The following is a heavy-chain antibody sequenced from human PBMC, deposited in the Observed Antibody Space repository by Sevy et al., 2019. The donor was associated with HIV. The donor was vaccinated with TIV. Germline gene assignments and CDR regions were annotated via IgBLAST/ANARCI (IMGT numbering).Heavy chain of an antibody. D-gene: IGHD6-19*01. Sequence: GGSLRLSCAASGFSFSDSAMHWVRQASGKGLEWIGRIRSQDNNYATSYAASVRDRFTISSDDAKNTAYLQMDSLKTEDTAVYYCSRHKEPWRVLDSKDGMDVWGQGTTVTVSS. CDR3: SRHKEPWRVLDSKDGMDV. CDR2: IRSQDNNYAT. V-gene: IGHV3-73*01. CDR1: GFSFSDSA. J-gene: IGHJ6*02.